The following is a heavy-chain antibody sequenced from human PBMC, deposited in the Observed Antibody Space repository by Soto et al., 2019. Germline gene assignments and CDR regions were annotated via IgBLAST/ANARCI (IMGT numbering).Heavy chain of an antibody. CDR1: GFSLSTSGVR. V-gene: IGHV2-5*01. D-gene: IGHD3-9*01. CDR3: AHVSTPKHRTYYLILTGLPINWFDP. CDR2: IYWNDDK. J-gene: IGHJ5*02. Sequence: QITLKESGPTLVKPTQTLTLTCTFSGFSLSTSGVRVGWIRQPPGKALEWLALIYWNDDKHYSPSLKSRLTNAKAPSKDQVVITMTNMDPVDTATCYCAHVSTPKHRTYYLILTGLPINWFDPCGQGTLVTVSS.